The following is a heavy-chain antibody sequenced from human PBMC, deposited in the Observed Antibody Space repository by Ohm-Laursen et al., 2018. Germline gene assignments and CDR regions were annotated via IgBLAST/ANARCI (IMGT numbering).Heavy chain of an antibody. Sequence: SLRLSCAASGFTFSSYGMHWVRQAPGKGLEWVAVISYDGSNKYYANSVKGRFTISRDNSKNTLYLQMNSLRAEDTVVYYCAKDTEYSSSSYYYYYGMDVWGQGTTVTVSS. V-gene: IGHV3-30*18. J-gene: IGHJ6*02. CDR1: GFTFSSYG. CDR2: ISYDGSNK. D-gene: IGHD6-6*01. CDR3: AKDTEYSSSSYYYYYGMDV.